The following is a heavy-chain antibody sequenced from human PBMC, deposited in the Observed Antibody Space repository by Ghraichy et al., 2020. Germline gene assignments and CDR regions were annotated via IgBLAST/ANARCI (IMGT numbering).Heavy chain of an antibody. Sequence: RGSLRLSCAASGFTFRNYAISWVRQAPGKGLEWVSAISGSGVNTYYADSVQGRFTISRDNSKNTLYLQMNSLRSEDTAVYYCARDVRSCTTSNCPNWFDPGGHGTLVTVCS. V-gene: IGHV3-23*01. CDR3: ARDVRSCTTSNCPNWFDP. CDR2: ISGSGVNT. D-gene: IGHD2-2*01. CDR1: GFTFRNYA. J-gene: IGHJ5*02.